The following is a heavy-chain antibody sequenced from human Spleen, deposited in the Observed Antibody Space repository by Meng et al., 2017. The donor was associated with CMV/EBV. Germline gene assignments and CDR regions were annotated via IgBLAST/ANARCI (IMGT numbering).Heavy chain of an antibody. D-gene: IGHD2-2*01. CDR3: ASGAPLTPSVVVPAAIEGP. Sequence: SETLSLTCTVSGGPISSSSYYWGWIRQPPGKGLEWIGSIYYSGSTYYNPSLKSRVTISVDTSKNQFSLKLSSVTAADTAVYYCASGAPLTPSVVVPAAIEGPWGQGTLVTVSS. J-gene: IGHJ5*02. CDR2: IYYSGST. CDR1: GGPISSSSYY. V-gene: IGHV4-39*07.